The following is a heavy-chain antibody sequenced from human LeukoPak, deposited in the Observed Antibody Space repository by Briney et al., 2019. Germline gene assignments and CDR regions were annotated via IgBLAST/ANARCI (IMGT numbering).Heavy chain of an antibody. J-gene: IGHJ4*03. CDR1: GFTCSSYG. CDR3: AKPPPSSGWAFDN. CDR2: ISYDGSNK. D-gene: IGHD6-19*01. Sequence: GGSPLLCCAASGFTCSSYGMHWVRQAPGKGLEWVAVISYDGSNKYYADSVKGRFTISRDNFKNTLYLQMNSLRAEDTAVYYCAKPPPSSGWAFDNWGHGTLVTVSS. V-gene: IGHV3-30*18.